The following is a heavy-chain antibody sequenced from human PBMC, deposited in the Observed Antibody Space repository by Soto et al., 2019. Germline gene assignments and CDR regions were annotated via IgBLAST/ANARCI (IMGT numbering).Heavy chain of an antibody. V-gene: IGHV1-2*02. CDR2: INPATGAA. CDR1: GYPVTAYY. J-gene: IGHJ3*02. Sequence: QLHLVQSGAVVKKPGASVTVSCSASGYPVTAYYMHWVRQAPGRGLEWMGGINPATGAATYTQTFRGRVTLTRDTSTSTVFMELGGLTSEDTAVFYCARGGGVGVAGSAAFDMWGQGTLVTVSS. CDR3: ARGGGVGVAGSAAFDM. D-gene: IGHD3-3*01.